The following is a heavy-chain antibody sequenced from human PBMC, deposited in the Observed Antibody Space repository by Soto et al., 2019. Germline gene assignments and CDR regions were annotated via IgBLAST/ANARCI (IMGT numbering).Heavy chain of an antibody. CDR1: GNTFSKYN. V-gene: IGHV1-8*01. D-gene: IGHD2-15*01. CDR3: TRARGAETFDF. CDR2: MNPRSGNT. J-gene: IGHJ5*01. Sequence: ASVKVSCKASGNTFSKYNIHWVRQATGHGLEWMGWMNPRSGNTGYAQNFRGRVTMTRNTAMGTAYMELSSLRYEDTAIYYCTRARGAETFDFWGQGSRVTVS.